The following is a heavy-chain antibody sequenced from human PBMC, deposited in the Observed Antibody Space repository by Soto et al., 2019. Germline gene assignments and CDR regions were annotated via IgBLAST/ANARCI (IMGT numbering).Heavy chain of an antibody. Sequence: PGGSLSLSCAASGFTFSSYWMSWVRQAPGKGLELVANIKQDGSEKYYVDSVTGRFTISRDNAKNSLYLQMNSLRAEDTAVYYCARDLRYSSSWYVSDYYYGMDVWGQGTTVTVSS. CDR1: GFTFSSYW. D-gene: IGHD6-13*01. CDR3: ARDLRYSSSWYVSDYYYGMDV. CDR2: IKQDGSEK. V-gene: IGHV3-7*01. J-gene: IGHJ6*02.